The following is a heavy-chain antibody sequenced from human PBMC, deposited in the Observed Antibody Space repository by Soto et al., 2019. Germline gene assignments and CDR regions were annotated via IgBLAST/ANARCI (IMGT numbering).Heavy chain of an antibody. CDR1: GCSISSGNYY. CDR3: ATMGTPATGLYYFDT. J-gene: IGHJ4*02. D-gene: IGHD1-7*01. Sequence: SETLSLTCTFSGCSISSGNYYWSWIRQPPGRGLEWIGFMSYSGSTSYNASLKSRVTISVDTSKSQFSLNLSFVTAADTAVYYCATMGTPATGLYYFDTWGQGTLVTVSS. CDR2: MSYSGST. V-gene: IGHV4-30-4*01.